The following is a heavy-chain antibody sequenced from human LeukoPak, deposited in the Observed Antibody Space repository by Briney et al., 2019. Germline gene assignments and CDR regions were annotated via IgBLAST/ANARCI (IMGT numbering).Heavy chain of an antibody. Sequence: GASVKVSCKASGGTFSSYAISWVRQAPGQGLEWMGGIIPIFGTANYAQKFQGRVTITADESTSTAYMELSSLRSEDTAVYYCARCNLVDYDSSGYYCCDAFDIWGQGTMVTVSS. J-gene: IGHJ3*02. V-gene: IGHV1-69*13. CDR3: ARCNLVDYDSSGYYCCDAFDI. CDR1: GGTFSSYA. D-gene: IGHD3-22*01. CDR2: IIPIFGTA.